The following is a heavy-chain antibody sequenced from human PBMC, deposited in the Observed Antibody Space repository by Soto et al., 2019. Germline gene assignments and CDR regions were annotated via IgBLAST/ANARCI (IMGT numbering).Heavy chain of an antibody. J-gene: IGHJ6*02. CDR3: ARGDSSRWYYYYGMDV. D-gene: IGHD6-13*01. Sequence: ASVKVSCTASCYTFTSYGISWVRQAPGQGLEWMGWISAYNGNTNYAQKLQGRVTMTTDTSTSTAYMELRSLRSDDTAVYYCARGDSSRWYYYYGMDVCGQGTTVTVS. V-gene: IGHV1-18*01. CDR1: CYTFTSYG. CDR2: ISAYNGNT.